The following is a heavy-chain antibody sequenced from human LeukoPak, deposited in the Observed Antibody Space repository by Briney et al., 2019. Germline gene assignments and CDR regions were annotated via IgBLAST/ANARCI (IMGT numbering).Heavy chain of an antibody. Sequence: ASVKVSCKASGYTFTSYVINWVRQAPGQGLEWMGWIGAYKGNTHYAQKLQGRVTMTKDTSTNTAYMELRNLRSDDTAVYYCARDGPTSIAALGYYHMDVWGKGTTVTVSS. CDR1: GYTFTSYV. V-gene: IGHV1-18*01. CDR3: ARDGPTSIAALGYYHMDV. J-gene: IGHJ6*03. CDR2: IGAYKGNT. D-gene: IGHD6-6*01.